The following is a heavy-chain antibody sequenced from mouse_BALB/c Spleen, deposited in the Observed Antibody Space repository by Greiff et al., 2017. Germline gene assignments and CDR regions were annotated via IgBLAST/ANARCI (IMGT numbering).Heavy chain of an antibody. CDR1: GFTFSSYA. CDR2: ISSGGSYT. CDR3: ARHEFYGSSPLSMDY. V-gene: IGHV5-9-3*01. D-gene: IGHD1-1*01. Sequence: EVQVVESGGGLVKPGGSLKLSCAASGFTFSSYAMSWVRQTPEKRLEWVATISSGGSYTYYPDTVKGRFTISRDNAKNTLYLQMSSLKSEDTAMYYCARHEFYGSSPLSMDYWGQGTSVTVSS. J-gene: IGHJ4*01.